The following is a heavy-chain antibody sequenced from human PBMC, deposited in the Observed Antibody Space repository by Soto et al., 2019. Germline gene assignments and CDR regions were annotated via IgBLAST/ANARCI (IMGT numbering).Heavy chain of an antibody. J-gene: IGHJ4*02. D-gene: IGHD6-19*01. CDR1: GFTFSNYG. CDR3: ARRYSSGGEYYFDQ. Sequence: QVQLVESGGGVVQPGRSLRLSCEASGFTFSNYGMHWVRQAPDKGLEWVAVVWYDGSNQDYADSVQGRFTVSRDNSKNTLYLQMNSLRVEDTGVYYCARRYSSGGEYYFDQWGQGTLVTVSS. V-gene: IGHV3-33*01. CDR2: VWYDGSNQ.